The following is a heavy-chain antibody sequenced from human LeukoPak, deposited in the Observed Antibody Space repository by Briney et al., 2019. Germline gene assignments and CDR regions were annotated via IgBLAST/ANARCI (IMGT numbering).Heavy chain of an antibody. Sequence: SGGSLRLSCAASGFTFSSYGMHWVRQAPGKGLEWVAFIRYDGSNKYYADSVKGRFTISRDNSKNTLYLQMNSLRAEDTAVYYCARGSYDFWSGSPRRSIFDYWGQGTLVTVSS. CDR1: GFTFSSYG. D-gene: IGHD3-3*01. CDR2: IRYDGSNK. J-gene: IGHJ4*02. CDR3: ARGSYDFWSGSPRRSIFDY. V-gene: IGHV3-30*02.